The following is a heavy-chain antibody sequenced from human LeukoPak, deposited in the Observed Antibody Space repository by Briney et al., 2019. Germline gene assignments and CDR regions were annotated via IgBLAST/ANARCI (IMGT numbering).Heavy chain of an antibody. CDR1: GGSISSYY. D-gene: IGHD5-24*01. Sequence: PSETLSLTCTVSGGSISSYYWSWIRQPPGKGLEWIGYIYYSGSTNYNPSLKSRVTISVDTSKNQFSLKLSSVTAADTAVYYCARVAPRWLQSYFDHWGQGTLVTVSS. J-gene: IGHJ4*02. V-gene: IGHV4-59*01. CDR3: ARVAPRWLQSYFDH. CDR2: IYYSGST.